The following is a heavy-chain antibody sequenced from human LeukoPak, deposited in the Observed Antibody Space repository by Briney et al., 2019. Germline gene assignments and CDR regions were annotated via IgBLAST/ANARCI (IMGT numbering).Heavy chain of an antibody. CDR1: GGTFSSYA. D-gene: IGHD2-15*01. Sequence: ASVKVSCKASGGTFSSYAISWVRQAPGQGLEWMGGIIPIFGTANYAQKFQGRVTITTDESTSTAYMELRSLRSDDTAVYYCARVGGGGSCYLYFQHWGQGTLVTVSS. CDR2: IIPIFGTA. CDR3: ARVGGGGSCYLYFQH. V-gene: IGHV1-69*05. J-gene: IGHJ1*01.